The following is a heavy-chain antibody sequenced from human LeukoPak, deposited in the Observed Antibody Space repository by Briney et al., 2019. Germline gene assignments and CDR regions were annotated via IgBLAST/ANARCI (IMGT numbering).Heavy chain of an antibody. V-gene: IGHV3-30*03. J-gene: IGHJ4*02. CDR2: ISYDGTYK. CDR1: GFTFSSYG. D-gene: IGHD4-17*01. CDR3: TTDPDYGYFDY. Sequence: PGRSLRLSCAASGFTFSSYGMHWVRQAPGKGLEGVAVISYDGTYKYYADSVKGRFTISRDNSKNTLYLQMNSLRAEDTAVYYCTTDPDYGYFDYWGQGTLVTVSS.